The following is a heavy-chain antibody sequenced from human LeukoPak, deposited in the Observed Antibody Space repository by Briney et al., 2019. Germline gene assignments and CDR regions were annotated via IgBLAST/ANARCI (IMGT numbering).Heavy chain of an antibody. J-gene: IGHJ4*02. CDR3: ARVISKGGWYLVYYFDY. Sequence: GGSLRLSCAASGFTFSSYEMNWVRQAPGKGLEWVSYISSSGSTIYYADSVKGRFTISRDNAKNSLYLQMNSLRAEDTAVYYCARVISKGGWYLVYYFDYWGQGTLVTVSS. CDR1: GFTFSSYE. CDR2: ISSSGSTI. D-gene: IGHD6-19*01. V-gene: IGHV3-48*03.